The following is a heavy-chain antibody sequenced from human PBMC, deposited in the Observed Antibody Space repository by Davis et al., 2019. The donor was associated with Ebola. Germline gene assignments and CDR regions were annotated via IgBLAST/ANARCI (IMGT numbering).Heavy chain of an antibody. Sequence: ASVTVSRMASGGTFSSYAISWVRQAPGQGLEWMAWISAYNGHTNYAQKFQGRLTLTTDTSTSTVYMELRSLTSDDTAEYYCARGRNGGWDFDYWGQGTRVTVSS. D-gene: IGHD6-19*01. CDR1: GGTFSSYA. J-gene: IGHJ4*02. V-gene: IGHV1-18*01. CDR2: ISAYNGHT. CDR3: ARGRNGGWDFDY.